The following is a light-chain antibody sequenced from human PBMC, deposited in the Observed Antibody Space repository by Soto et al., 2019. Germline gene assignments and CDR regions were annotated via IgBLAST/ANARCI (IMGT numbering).Light chain of an antibody. J-gene: IGLJ1*01. CDR1: NSNIGSNT. CDR3: AAWADSLNGRV. CDR2: RNN. V-gene: IGLV1-44*01. Sequence: QSVLTQPPSASGTPGQRVTISCSGSNSNIGSNTVNWYQQLPGTAPKLIIYRNNQRPLGVPDRFSGSKSGTSASLAISGLQSEDEADYYCAAWADSLNGRVFGTGTKLTVL.